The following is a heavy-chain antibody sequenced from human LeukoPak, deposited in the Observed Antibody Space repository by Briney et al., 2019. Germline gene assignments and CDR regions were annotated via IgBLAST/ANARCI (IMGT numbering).Heavy chain of an antibody. J-gene: IGHJ3*02. V-gene: IGHV4-39*07. Sequence: PSETLSLTCSVSGGSIGNSAYYWGWIRQPPGKGLEWIGTTHYSGRTYRNPSLKSRVTISVDTSKNQFSLHLTSVTAADTAMYYCVRDMGRRDAFDIWGQGTMGTVSS. CDR1: GGSIGNSAYY. CDR3: VRDMGRRDAFDI. CDR2: THYSGRT. D-gene: IGHD3-10*01.